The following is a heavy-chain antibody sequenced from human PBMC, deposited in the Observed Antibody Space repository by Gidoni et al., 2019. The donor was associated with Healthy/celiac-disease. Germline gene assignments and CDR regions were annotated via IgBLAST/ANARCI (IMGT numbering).Heavy chain of an antibody. CDR2: ISSSSSYI. V-gene: IGHV3-21*01. J-gene: IGHJ4*02. CDR1: GFTFSSYS. CDR3: ARDPLGSETIDY. Sequence: EVQLVESGGGLVKPGGSLRLSCAASGFTFSSYSMNWVRQAPRKGLEWVSSISSSSSYIYYADSVKGRFTISRDNAKNSLYLQMNSLRAEDTAVYYCARDPLGSETIDYWGQGTLVTVSS. D-gene: IGHD6-19*01.